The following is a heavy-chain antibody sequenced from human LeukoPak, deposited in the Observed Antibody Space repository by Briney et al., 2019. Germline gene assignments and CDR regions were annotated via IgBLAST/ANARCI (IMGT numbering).Heavy chain of an antibody. J-gene: IGHJ4*02. Sequence: PGGSLRLSCAASVFTFSSYSMNWVRQAPGKGLEWVSSISSSSSYIYYADSVKGRFTISRDNTKNSLYLQMNSLRAEDTAVYYCATDRASSWYLGILYWGQGTLVTVSS. D-gene: IGHD6-13*01. CDR2: ISSSSSYI. CDR3: ATDRASSWYLGILY. V-gene: IGHV3-21*01. CDR1: VFTFSSYS.